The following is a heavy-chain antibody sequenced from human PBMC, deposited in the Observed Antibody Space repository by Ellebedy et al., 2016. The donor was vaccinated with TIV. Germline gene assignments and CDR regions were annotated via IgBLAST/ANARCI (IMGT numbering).Heavy chain of an antibody. CDR3: VKVAAYCLEY. J-gene: IGHJ4*02. CDR1: GASLSRGSNW. D-gene: IGHD2-8*02. V-gene: IGHV4-4*02. Sequence: SETLSLXXAVSGASLSRGSNWWSWVRQSPGKGPEWIGEIYNTGLTNYNPSLKSRVTISLDKSKNQFSLSLSSVTAADTAVYYCVKVAAYCLEYWGQGTLVTVSS. CDR2: IYNTGLT.